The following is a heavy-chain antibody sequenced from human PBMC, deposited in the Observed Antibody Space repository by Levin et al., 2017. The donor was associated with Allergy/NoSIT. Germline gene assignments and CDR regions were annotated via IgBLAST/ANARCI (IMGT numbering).Heavy chain of an antibody. D-gene: IGHD3-10*01. Sequence: GGSLRLSCAASGFTFDDYAMHWVRQAPGKGLEWVSLVSWDGGSAYYADSAKGRFTISRDNSKNSLYLQMHTLRAEDTALDYCAKDKLSHAPSGIDYWGQGSLVTVSS. CDR2: VSWDGGSA. CDR1: GFTFDDYA. CDR3: AKDKLSHAPSGIDY. J-gene: IGHJ4*02. V-gene: IGHV3-43D*03.